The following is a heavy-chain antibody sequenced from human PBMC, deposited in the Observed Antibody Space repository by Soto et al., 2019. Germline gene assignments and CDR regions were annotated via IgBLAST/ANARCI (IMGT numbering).Heavy chain of an antibody. V-gene: IGHV3-23*01. CDR3: AKDLWDSPARFDY. J-gene: IGHJ4*02. CDR2: ISGSGGST. Sequence: GGSLRLSCAASRFTFISYAMSWVRQAPGKGLEWVSAISGSGGSTYYADSVKGRFTISRDNSKNTLYLQMNSLRAEDTAVYYCAKDLWDSPARFDYWGQGTLVTVSS. D-gene: IGHD3-16*01. CDR1: RFTFISYA.